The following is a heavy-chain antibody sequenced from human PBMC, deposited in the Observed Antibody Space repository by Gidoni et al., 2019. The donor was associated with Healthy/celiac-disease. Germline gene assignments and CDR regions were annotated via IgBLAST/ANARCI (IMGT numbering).Heavy chain of an antibody. J-gene: IGHJ6*02. Sequence: EVQLVESGGGLVQPGGSLRLACAASGFTFSSYEMNWVRQAPGKGLESVSYISSSGSTIYYADSVKGRFTISRDNAKNSLYLQMNSLRAEDTAVYYCARDLERNMDVWGQGTTVTVSS. CDR2: ISSSGSTI. V-gene: IGHV3-48*03. CDR1: GFTFSSYE. CDR3: ARDLERNMDV. D-gene: IGHD3-3*01.